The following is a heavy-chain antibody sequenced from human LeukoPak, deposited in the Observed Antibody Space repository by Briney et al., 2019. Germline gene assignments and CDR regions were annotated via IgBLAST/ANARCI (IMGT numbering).Heavy chain of an antibody. CDR2: IYYSGST. CDR1: GGSISSYY. CDR3: ARDRVGAPHFDY. Sequence: SETLSLTCTVSGGSISSYYWSWIRQPPGKGLEWIGYIYYSGSTNYNPSLKSRVTISVDTSKNQFSLKLSSVTAADTAVYYCARDRVGAPHFDYWGQGTLVTVSS. D-gene: IGHD1-26*01. V-gene: IGHV4-59*12. J-gene: IGHJ4*02.